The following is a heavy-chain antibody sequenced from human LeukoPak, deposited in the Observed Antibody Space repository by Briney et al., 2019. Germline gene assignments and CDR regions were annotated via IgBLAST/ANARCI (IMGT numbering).Heavy chain of an antibody. CDR1: GFTFSSYA. CDR2: ISGSGGST. J-gene: IGHJ4*02. Sequence: GGSLRLSCAASGFTFSSYAMSWVRQAPGKGLEWVSAISGSGGSTYYADSVKGRFTISRDNSKNTLYLQTNSLRAEDTAVYYCAKDQSPIPGYSSGAFDYWGQGTLVTVSS. D-gene: IGHD6-19*01. V-gene: IGHV3-23*01. CDR3: AKDQSPIPGYSSGAFDY.